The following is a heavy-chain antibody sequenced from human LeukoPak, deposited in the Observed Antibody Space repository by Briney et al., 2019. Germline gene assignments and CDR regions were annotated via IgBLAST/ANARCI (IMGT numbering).Heavy chain of an antibody. CDR1: GGSISSYY. CDR2: IYYSGST. V-gene: IGHV4-59*08. Sequence: SSETLSLTCTVSGGSISSYYWSWIRQPPGKGLEWIGYIYYSGSTNYNPSLKSRVTISVDTSKNQFSLKLSSVTAADTAVYYCARHLGYYDSSGYFDYWGQGTLVTVSS. CDR3: ARHLGYYDSSGYFDY. D-gene: IGHD3-22*01. J-gene: IGHJ4*02.